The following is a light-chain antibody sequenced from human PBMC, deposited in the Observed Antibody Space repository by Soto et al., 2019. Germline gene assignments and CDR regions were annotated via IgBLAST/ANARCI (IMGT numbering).Light chain of an antibody. CDR2: DAS. CDR3: QQGSTSIT. J-gene: IGKJ5*01. V-gene: IGKV3-11*01. Sequence: IVLTQSPATLSLWPGETAILSCRASQTVSSYLSWYQHKPGQAPRLLIYDASKRAPGIPARFSGSGSGTDFTLAISSLEPEDCAVYYCQQGSTSITFGQGTRLEIE. CDR1: QTVSSY.